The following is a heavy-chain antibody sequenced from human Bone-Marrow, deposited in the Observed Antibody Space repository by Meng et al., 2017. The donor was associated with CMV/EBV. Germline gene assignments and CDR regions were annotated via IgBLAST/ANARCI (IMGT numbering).Heavy chain of an antibody. J-gene: IGHJ4*01. V-gene: IGHV4-4*02. CDR1: AAAIGSNNW. CDR3: ARERGAGTFQGFDY. CDR2: IYHSGST. Sequence: VPAAAIGSNNWGHWVRQPPGKGLEWIGEIYHSGSTNYNPSLKSRVIISVDKSKNDFSLRLTSVTAADTAVYYCARERGAGTFQGFDYWGHGTLVTVSS. D-gene: IGHD3-10*01.